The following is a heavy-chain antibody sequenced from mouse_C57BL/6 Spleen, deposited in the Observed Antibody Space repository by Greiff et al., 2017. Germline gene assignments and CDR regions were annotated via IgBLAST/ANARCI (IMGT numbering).Heavy chain of an antibody. D-gene: IGHD2-4*01. CDR1: GYTFTDYY. CDR2: INPNNGGT. J-gene: IGHJ2*01. Sequence: EVQLQQSGPELVKPGASVKISCKASGYTFTDYYMNWVKQSHGKSLEWIGDINPNNGGTSYNQKFKGKATLTVDKSSSTAYMELRSLTSEDSAVYYCAREEVYDYGLDYWGQGTTLTVSS. V-gene: IGHV1-26*01. CDR3: AREEVYDYGLDY.